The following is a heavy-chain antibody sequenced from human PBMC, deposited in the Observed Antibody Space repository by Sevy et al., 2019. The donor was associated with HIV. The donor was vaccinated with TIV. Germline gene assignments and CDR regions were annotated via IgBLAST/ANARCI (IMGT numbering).Heavy chain of an antibody. Sequence: ASVKVSCKVSGYTLTELSMHWVRQAPGKGLEWMGGFDPEDGETIYAQKFQGRVTMTEGTSTDTAYMELSSLRSEDTAVYYCATVRRFLLSGYWFDPWGQGTLVTVSS. CDR1: GYTLTELS. D-gene: IGHD2-15*01. V-gene: IGHV1-24*01. J-gene: IGHJ5*02. CDR2: FDPEDGET. CDR3: ATVRRFLLSGYWFDP.